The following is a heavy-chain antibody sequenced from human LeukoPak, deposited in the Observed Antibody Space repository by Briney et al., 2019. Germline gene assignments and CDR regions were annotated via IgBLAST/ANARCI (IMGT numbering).Heavy chain of an antibody. D-gene: IGHD4-17*01. CDR3: ARLTTTTTTGGPFDY. Sequence: GGSLRLSCAASGFTFSSYEMNWARQAPRKGLEWVAYITSSGNTIYYADSVKGRFTISRDNANNSLYLQMHSLRAADTAVYYCARLTTTTTTGGPFDYWGQGTLVTVSS. V-gene: IGHV3-48*03. CDR2: ITSSGNTI. J-gene: IGHJ4*02. CDR1: GFTFSSYE.